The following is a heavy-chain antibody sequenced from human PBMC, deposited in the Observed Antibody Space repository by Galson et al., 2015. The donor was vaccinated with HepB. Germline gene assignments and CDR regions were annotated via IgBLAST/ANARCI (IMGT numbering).Heavy chain of an antibody. CDR1: GGSISSYY. V-gene: IGHV4-59*08. Sequence: SETLSLTCTVSGGSISSYYWSWIRQPPGKGLEWIGYIYYSGSTNYNPSLKSRVTISMDAPKNQFSLKLNSVTAADTAVYYCATHRGPAGPDQWGQGPLATVSS. CDR3: ATHRGPAGPDQ. CDR2: IYYSGST. D-gene: IGHD1-14*01. J-gene: IGHJ4*02.